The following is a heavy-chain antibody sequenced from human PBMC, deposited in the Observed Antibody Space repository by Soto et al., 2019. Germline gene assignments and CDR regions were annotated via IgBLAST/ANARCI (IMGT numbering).Heavy chain of an antibody. D-gene: IGHD1-26*01. CDR1: GGSISSSSYY. CDR2: IYYSGST. V-gene: IGHV4-39*01. Sequence: QLQLQESGPGLVKPSETLSLTCTVSGGSISSSSYYWGWIRQSPGKGLEWIGNIYYSGSTYYNPSLQSRGTISVDTSKNQCALKLSPVTAADTAVYYCARRGGRSPFDSWGQGTLVTVSS. J-gene: IGHJ4*02. CDR3: ARRGGRSPFDS.